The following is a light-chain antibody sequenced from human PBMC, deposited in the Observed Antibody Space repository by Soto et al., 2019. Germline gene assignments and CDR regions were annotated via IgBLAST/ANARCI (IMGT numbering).Light chain of an antibody. J-gene: IGKJ2*01. Sequence: DIQMTQSPSTLSAYVGDRVTITCRASQYIGDSLAWYQQRPGKAPKLLIYKASILENGVPSRFSCSGSGTQFTLSIAGLQPDDFGTYFCQHYDTYSYDFGQGTKLEIK. CDR1: QYIGDS. V-gene: IGKV1-5*03. CDR2: KAS. CDR3: QHYDTYSYD.